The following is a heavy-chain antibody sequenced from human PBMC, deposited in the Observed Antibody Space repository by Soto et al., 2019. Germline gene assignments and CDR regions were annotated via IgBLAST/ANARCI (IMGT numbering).Heavy chain of an antibody. V-gene: IGHV4-34*01. D-gene: IGHD2-15*01. Sequence: SETLSLTCAVYGGSFSGYYWSWIRQPPGKGLEWIGEINHSGSTNYNPSLKSRVTISVDTSKNQFSLKLSSVTAADTAVYYCARGVRRCSGGSCYSGYYYYMDVWGKGTTVTVSS. CDR1: GGSFSGYY. CDR2: INHSGST. J-gene: IGHJ6*03. CDR3: ARGVRRCSGGSCYSGYYYYMDV.